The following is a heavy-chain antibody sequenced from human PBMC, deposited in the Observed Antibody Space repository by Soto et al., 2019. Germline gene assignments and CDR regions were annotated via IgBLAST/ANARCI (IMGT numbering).Heavy chain of an antibody. J-gene: IGHJ4*02. CDR1: GFTFSNYD. Sequence: PGGSLRLSCAASGFTFSNYDMNWVRQAPGKGLEWVSYISHSGASIDYADSVSGRFTISRDNAKNSLYLQINSLRAEDTAVYYCARDAPLPQGRWLNLDFWGQGTLVTVSS. CDR3: ARDAPLPQGRWLNLDF. CDR2: ISHSGASI. D-gene: IGHD5-12*01. V-gene: IGHV3-48*03.